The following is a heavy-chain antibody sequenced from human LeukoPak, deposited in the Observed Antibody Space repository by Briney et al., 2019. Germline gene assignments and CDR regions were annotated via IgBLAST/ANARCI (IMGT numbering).Heavy chain of an antibody. Sequence: EGSLRLSCAPSGFTFSSYGMHWVRQAPGKGLEWVAVISYDGSNKYYADSVKGRFTISRDNSKNTLYLQMNSLRAEDTAVYYCAKDREWLLLYYYYGMDVWGQGTTVTVSS. CDR1: GFTFSSYG. CDR2: ISYDGSNK. V-gene: IGHV3-30*18. J-gene: IGHJ6*02. D-gene: IGHD5-12*01. CDR3: AKDREWLLLYYYYGMDV.